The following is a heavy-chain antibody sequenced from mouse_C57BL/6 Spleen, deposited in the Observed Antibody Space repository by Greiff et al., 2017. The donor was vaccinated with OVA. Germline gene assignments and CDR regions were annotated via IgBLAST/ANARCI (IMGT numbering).Heavy chain of an antibody. V-gene: IGHV1-85*01. J-gene: IGHJ4*01. CDR2: IYPRDGST. Sequence: VQRVESGPELVKPGASVKLSCKASGYTFTSYDINWVKQRPGQGLEWIGWIYPRDGSTKYNAKFKGKATLTVDTSSSTAYMELHSLTSEDSAVYFCARDGYHYAMDYWGQGTSVTVSS. D-gene: IGHD2-3*01. CDR3: ARDGYHYAMDY. CDR1: GYTFTSYD.